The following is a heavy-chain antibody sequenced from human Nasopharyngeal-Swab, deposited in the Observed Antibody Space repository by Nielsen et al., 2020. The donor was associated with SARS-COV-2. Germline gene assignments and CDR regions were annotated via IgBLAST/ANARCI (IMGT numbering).Heavy chain of an antibody. CDR2: IYSGGSST. CDR1: GLVCCSYA. J-gene: IGHJ4*02. V-gene: IGHV3-23*03. Sequence: GLVCCSYAMSWVRQAPGKGLEWVSVIYSGGSSTYYADSVKGRFTISRDNSKNTLYLQMNSLRAEDTAVYYCAKGAGGDFWSGYLRFLDYWGQGTLVTVSS. CDR3: AKGAGGDFWSGYLRFLDY. D-gene: IGHD3-3*01.